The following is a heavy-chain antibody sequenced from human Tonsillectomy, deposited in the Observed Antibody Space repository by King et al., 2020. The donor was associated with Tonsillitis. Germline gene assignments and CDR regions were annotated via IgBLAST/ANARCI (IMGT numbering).Heavy chain of an antibody. CDR3: GRQGTLGYNFDY. CDR1: GFTFSTYW. D-gene: IGHD5-24*01. V-gene: IGHV3-7*03. Sequence: VQLVESGGGLVQPGGSLRLSCAASGFTFSTYWMSWVRQAPGKGLEWVANIKQGGSEKYYVDSVKGRFTISRDNAKNSLYLQMNSLRPEDTAVYYCGRQGTLGYNFDYWGQGTLVTVSS. CDR2: IKQGGSEK. J-gene: IGHJ4*02.